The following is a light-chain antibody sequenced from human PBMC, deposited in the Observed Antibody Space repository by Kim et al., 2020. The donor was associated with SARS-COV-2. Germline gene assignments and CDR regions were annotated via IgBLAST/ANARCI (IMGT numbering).Light chain of an antibody. CDR1: QGISTP. Sequence: ASVGDRVSITWRASQGISTPFALFQQKPGKAPKSLIYAASSLQSGVPSKFSGSGSWTDFTLTIVNLQPEDFATYYCQQYHTFPFTFGQGTRLEIK. CDR2: AAS. J-gene: IGKJ5*01. CDR3: QQYHTFPFT. V-gene: IGKV1-16*02.